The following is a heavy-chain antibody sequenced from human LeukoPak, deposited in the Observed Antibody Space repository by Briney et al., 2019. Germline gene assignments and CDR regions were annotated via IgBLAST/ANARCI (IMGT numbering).Heavy chain of an antibody. V-gene: IGHV4-39*01. J-gene: IGHJ4*02. CDR3: ARRVYDSVTFYNLVY. CDR2: ISYSGAT. Sequence: SETLSLTCTLSGGSITTRYYYWGWIRQPPGKGLEWIATISYSGATYYNPSLRSRVTMSVDPSKNQFSLNLSFVTAADTAVYYRARRVYDSVTFYNLVYTGQGNLVTVSS. CDR1: GGSITTRYYY. D-gene: IGHD3-10*01.